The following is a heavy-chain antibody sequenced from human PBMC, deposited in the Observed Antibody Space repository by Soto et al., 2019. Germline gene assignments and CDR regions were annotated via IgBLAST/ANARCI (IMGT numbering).Heavy chain of an antibody. CDR1: GLTFRSYA. CDR3: AKAMTTVLRYFAY. J-gene: IGHJ4*02. Sequence: GSLRLSCAASGLTFRSYAMSWVRQAPGKGLEWVSGIGGGGETTYYADSVKGRFTISRDNSENTVFLQMNSLRAEDTAVYYCAKAMTTVLRYFAYWGPGTLVTVSS. D-gene: IGHD4-17*01. V-gene: IGHV3-23*01. CDR2: IGGGGETT.